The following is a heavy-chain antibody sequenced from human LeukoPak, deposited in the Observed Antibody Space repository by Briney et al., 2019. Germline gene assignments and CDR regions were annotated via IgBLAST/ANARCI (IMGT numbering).Heavy chain of an antibody. J-gene: IGHJ4*02. Sequence: SQTLSLTCAISGDSVSSYTANWNWIRQSPSRGLEWLGRTYYRSKWYHDYAVSVKSRITINPDTSKNQFALQLNSVTPEDTAVYYWAGVPRGLHPSGEPTFYFDYWGQGALVTVSS. D-gene: IGHD1-14*01. V-gene: IGHV6-1*01. CDR2: TYYRSKWYH. CDR1: GDSVSSYTAN. CDR3: AGVPRGLHPSGEPTFYFDY.